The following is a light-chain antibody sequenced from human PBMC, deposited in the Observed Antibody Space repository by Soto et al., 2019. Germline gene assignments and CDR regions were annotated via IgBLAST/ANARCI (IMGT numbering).Light chain of an antibody. CDR3: PQGYSALLS. V-gene: IGKV1-39*01. CDR1: QSISSY. Sequence: DIQMTQSPSSLSASVGDRVTITCRASQSISSYLNWYQHKPGKAPKLLIYAASSLQSGVPSRFSRSRSATDFTLTISSLQPEDFATYYGPQGYSALLSFGGGTKVEIK. J-gene: IGKJ4*01. CDR2: AAS.